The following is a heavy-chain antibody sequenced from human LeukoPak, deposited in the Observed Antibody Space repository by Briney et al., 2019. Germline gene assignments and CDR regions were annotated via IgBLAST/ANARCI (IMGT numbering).Heavy chain of an antibody. D-gene: IGHD3-10*01. V-gene: IGHV3-30*04. CDR1: GFTFSSYA. J-gene: IGHJ4*02. Sequence: GGSLRLSCAASGFTFSSYAMHWVRQAPGKGLEWVAVISYDGSNKYYADSVKGRFTISRDNSKNTLYLQMNSLRAEDTAVYYCARDRIAGVGELSRFDYWGQGTLVTVSS. CDR3: ARDRIAGVGELSRFDY. CDR2: ISYDGSNK.